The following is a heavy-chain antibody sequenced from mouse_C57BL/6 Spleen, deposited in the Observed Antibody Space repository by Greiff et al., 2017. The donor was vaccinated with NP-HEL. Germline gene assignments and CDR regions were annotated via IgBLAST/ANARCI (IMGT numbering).Heavy chain of an antibody. CDR3: ARSGPYDYDEY. CDR2: IYPGDGDT. J-gene: IGHJ2*01. CDR1: GYAFSSSW. D-gene: IGHD2-4*01. V-gene: IGHV1-82*01. Sequence: QVQLQQSGPELVKPGASVKISCKASGYAFSSSWMNWVKQRPGKGLEWIGRIYPGDGDTNYNGKFKGKATLTAAKSSCTAYMQLSSLTTEDSAVYFWARSGPYDYDEYWGQGTTLTVSS.